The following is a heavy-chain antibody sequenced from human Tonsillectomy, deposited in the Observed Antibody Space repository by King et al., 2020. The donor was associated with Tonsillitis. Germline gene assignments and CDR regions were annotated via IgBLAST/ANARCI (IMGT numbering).Heavy chain of an antibody. J-gene: IGHJ6*02. CDR2: ISSSSSYI. Sequence: VQLVESGGGLVKPGGSLRLSCAASGFTFSSYSMNWVRQAPGKGLEWVSSISSSSSYIYYADSVKGRFTISRDNAKNSLYLQMNSLRAEDTVVYYCSSDYSNYVNYYYYGMDVWGRGTKVTVSS. D-gene: IGHD4-11*01. CDR1: GFTFSSYS. V-gene: IGHV3-21*01. CDR3: SSDYSNYVNYYYYGMDV.